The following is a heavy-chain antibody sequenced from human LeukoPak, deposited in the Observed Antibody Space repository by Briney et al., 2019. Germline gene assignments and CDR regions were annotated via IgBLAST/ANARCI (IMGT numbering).Heavy chain of an antibody. CDR2: INPSGGST. CDR3: ARKGIAVAGTDDAFDI. J-gene: IGHJ3*02. Sequence: ASVKVSCKASGYTFTSYDINWVRQAPGQGLEWMGIINPSGGSTSYAQKFQGRVTMTRDMSTSTVYMELSSLRSEDTAVYYCARKGIAVAGTDDAFDIWGQGTMVTVSS. V-gene: IGHV1-46*01. D-gene: IGHD6-19*01. CDR1: GYTFTSYD.